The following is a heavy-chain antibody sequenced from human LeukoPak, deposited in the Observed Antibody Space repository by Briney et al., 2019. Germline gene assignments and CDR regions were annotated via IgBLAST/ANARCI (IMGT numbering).Heavy chain of an antibody. V-gene: IGHV4-4*02. CDR3: ARDLDHVLLWFGELFPYYYYGMDV. D-gene: IGHD3-10*01. CDR1: GGSISSTNW. CDR2: IYHSGST. J-gene: IGHJ6*02. Sequence: SGTLSLTCAVSGGSISSTNWWSWVRQPPGKGLEWIGEIYHSGSTNYNPSLKSRVTISVDKSKNQFSLKLSSVTAADTAVYYCARDLDHVLLWFGELFPYYYYGMDVWGQGTTVTVSS.